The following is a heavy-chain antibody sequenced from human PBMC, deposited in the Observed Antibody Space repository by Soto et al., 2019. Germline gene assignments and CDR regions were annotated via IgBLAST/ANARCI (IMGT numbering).Heavy chain of an antibody. J-gene: IGHJ6*02. CDR1: GFSLSNARMG. CDR3: ARTKMEPAMVTRGMDV. Sequence: QVTLKESGPVLVKPTETLTLTCTVSGFSLSNARMGVSWIRQPPGKALEWLAHIFSNDEKSYSTSLKSRLTISKDTSKSQVVLTMTNMDPVDTATYYCARTKMEPAMVTRGMDVWGQGTTVTVSS. D-gene: IGHD5-18*01. V-gene: IGHV2-26*01. CDR2: IFSNDEK.